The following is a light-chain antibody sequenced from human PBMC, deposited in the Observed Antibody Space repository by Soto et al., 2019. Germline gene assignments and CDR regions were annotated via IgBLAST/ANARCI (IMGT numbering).Light chain of an antibody. CDR1: SSDVGGYNY. J-gene: IGLJ2*01. Sequence: QSALTQPASVSGSPGQSITISCTGTSSDVGGYNYVSWYQQHPGIAPKLMIYDVSDRPSGVSNRFSGSKSGDTASLTISGLQAEDEADYYCSSYTSSSTPVFGGGTKLTV. V-gene: IGLV2-14*01. CDR3: SSYTSSSTPV. CDR2: DVS.